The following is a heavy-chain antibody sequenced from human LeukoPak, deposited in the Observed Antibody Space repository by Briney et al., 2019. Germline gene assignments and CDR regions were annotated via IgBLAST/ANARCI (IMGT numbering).Heavy chain of an antibody. D-gene: IGHD2-2*01. Sequence: GGSLRLSCAASGFTFSNAWMSWVRQAPGKGLEWVGRIKSKTDGGTTDYAAPVKGRFTISRDDSKNTLYLQMNSLKTEDTAVYYCTTDPTFDIVVVPAADFDYWGQGTLVTVSS. CDR1: GFTFSNAW. V-gene: IGHV3-15*01. CDR2: IKSKTDGGTT. J-gene: IGHJ4*02. CDR3: TTDPTFDIVVVPAADFDY.